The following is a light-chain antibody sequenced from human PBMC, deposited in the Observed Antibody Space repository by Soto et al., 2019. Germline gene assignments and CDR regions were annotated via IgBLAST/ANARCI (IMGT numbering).Light chain of an antibody. V-gene: IGKV3-20*01. CDR3: QQYGSSRT. CDR2: GAS. J-gene: IGKJ1*01. Sequence: EIVLTQSPGTLSLSPGERATLSCRASQSVSSSYLAWYQQKPGQAPSLLIYGASSRATGIPDRFSGSGSGKNFFPIISRLAPEDVAVYYCQQYGSSRTFGQGTKVEIK. CDR1: QSVSSSY.